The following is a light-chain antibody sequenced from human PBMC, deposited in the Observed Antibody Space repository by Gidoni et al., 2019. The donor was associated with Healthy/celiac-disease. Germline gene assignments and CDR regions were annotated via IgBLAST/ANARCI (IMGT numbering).Light chain of an antibody. J-gene: IGKJ4*01. V-gene: IGKV1-39*01. CDR3: QQSYSTPLT. CDR2: AAS. CDR1: QSISSY. Sequence: DIQMPQSPSSLSASVGDRVTITSRASQSISSYLNWYQQKPGKAPKLLIYAASSLQSGVPSRFSGSGSGTDFTLTISMLQPEDFATYYWQQSYSTPLTFGGGTKVEIK.